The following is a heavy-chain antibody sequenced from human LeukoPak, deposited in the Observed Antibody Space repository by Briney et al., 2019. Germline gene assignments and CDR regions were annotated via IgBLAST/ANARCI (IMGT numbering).Heavy chain of an antibody. J-gene: IGHJ5*02. D-gene: IGHD2-15*01. V-gene: IGHV3-23*01. CDR1: GFTFSSYW. CDR3: AKTSSYSSDA. Sequence: GGSLRLSCAASGFTFSSYWMHWVRHAPGKGLVWVSSISGGGVSTYYADSVKGRFTISRDNSKNTVYLQLSSLRADDTAVYYCAKTSSYSSDAWGQGTLVTVSS. CDR2: ISGGGVST.